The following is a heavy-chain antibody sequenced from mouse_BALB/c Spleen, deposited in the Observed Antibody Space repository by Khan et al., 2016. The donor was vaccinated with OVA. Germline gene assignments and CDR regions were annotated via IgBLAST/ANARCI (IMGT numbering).Heavy chain of an antibody. V-gene: IGHV5-17*02. CDR3: VSSGYWCWFAS. Sequence: VELVQSGGGLVQPGGSRKLSCAVSGSSFSSFGMHWVRQAPAKGLEWVAYFVSDSKTIYYAATVKGRFTISRDAPKNSFVLQMTCLRSEDTAMCSCVSSGYWCWFASWGQGTLVTVSS. CDR1: GSSFSSFG. J-gene: IGHJ3*01. D-gene: IGHD2-3*01. CDR2: FVSDSKTI.